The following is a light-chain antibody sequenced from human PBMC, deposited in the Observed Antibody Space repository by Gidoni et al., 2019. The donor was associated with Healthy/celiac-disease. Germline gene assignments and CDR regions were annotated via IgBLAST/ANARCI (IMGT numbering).Light chain of an antibody. V-gene: IGKV3-11*01. CDR3: KQRSNWPIT. Sequence: EIVLTQSPATLSLSPGERATLSCRASQSVSSYLAWYKQKPGQAPRLLIYDASNRATGIPARFSGSGSGTDVTLTISSREPEDFAVYYCKQRSNWPITFGQGTRLEIK. CDR1: QSVSSY. CDR2: DAS. J-gene: IGKJ5*01.